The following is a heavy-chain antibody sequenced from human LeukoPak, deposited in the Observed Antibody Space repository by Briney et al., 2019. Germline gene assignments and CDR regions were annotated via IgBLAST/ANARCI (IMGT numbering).Heavy chain of an antibody. Sequence: GASVKVSCKASGGTFSSYAISWVRQAPGQGLEWMGRIIPIFGTANYAQKFQGRVTITTDESTSTAYMELSSLRSEDTAVYYCASTYYRSGSYGTLDYWGQGTMVTVSS. CDR2: IIPIFGTA. J-gene: IGHJ4*02. CDR1: GGTFSSYA. V-gene: IGHV1-69*05. D-gene: IGHD3-10*01. CDR3: ASTYYRSGSYGTLDY.